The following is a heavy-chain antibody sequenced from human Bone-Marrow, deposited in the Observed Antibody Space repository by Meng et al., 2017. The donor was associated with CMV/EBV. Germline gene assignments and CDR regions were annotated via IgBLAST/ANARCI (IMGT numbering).Heavy chain of an antibody. D-gene: IGHD2-2*01. Sequence: ETLSLTCAASGFTVSSKYMNWVRQVPGKGLEWFSVIYSGGTTYYADSVKGRFTISRDNSKNTLYLQMNSLRAEDTAVYYCARDYPGYCSSTSCPVDYWGQGTLVTVSS. CDR3: ARDYPGYCSSTSCPVDY. J-gene: IGHJ4*02. V-gene: IGHV3-66*02. CDR2: IYSGGTT. CDR1: GFTVSSKY.